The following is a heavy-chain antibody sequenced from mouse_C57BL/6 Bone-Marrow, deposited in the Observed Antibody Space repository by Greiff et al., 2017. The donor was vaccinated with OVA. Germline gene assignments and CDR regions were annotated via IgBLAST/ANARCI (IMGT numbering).Heavy chain of an antibody. Sequence: VQLQQPGAELVKPGASVKLSCKASGYTFTSYWMHWVKQRPGQGLEWIGMIHPNSGSTNYNEKFKSKATLTVDKSSSTAYMQLSSLTSEDSAVYYCARSYYDGSFAYWGQGTLVTVSA. CDR3: ARSYYDGSFAY. V-gene: IGHV1-64*01. J-gene: IGHJ3*01. CDR1: GYTFTSYW. CDR2: IHPNSGST. D-gene: IGHD1-1*01.